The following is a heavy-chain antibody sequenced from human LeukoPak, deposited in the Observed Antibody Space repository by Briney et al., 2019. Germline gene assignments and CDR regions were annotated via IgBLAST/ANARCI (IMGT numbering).Heavy chain of an antibody. CDR3: ATDPTRHSSGWNDY. D-gene: IGHD6-19*01. V-gene: IGHV1-24*01. CDR2: FDPEDGET. J-gene: IGHJ4*02. Sequence: ASVKVSCKVSGYTLTELSMHWVRQAPGKGLEWMGGFDPEDGETIYAQKFQGRVTMTEDTSTDTAYMELSSLRSEDTAVYYCATDPTRHSSGWNDYWGQGTLVTVSS. CDR1: GYTLTELS.